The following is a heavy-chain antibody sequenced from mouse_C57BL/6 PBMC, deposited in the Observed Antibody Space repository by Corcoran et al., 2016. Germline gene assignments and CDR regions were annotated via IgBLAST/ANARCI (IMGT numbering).Heavy chain of an antibody. J-gene: IGHJ2*01. CDR1: GYTFTDYY. D-gene: IGHD2-1*01. CDR3: ARWGPYGNYFDY. V-gene: IGHV1-26*01. CDR2: INPNNGGT. Sequence: EVQLQQSGPELVKPGASVKISCKASGYTFTDYYMNWVKQSHGKSLEWIGDINPNNGGTSYNQKFKGKATLTVDKSSSTAYMELRSLTSEDSAVYYCARWGPYGNYFDYWGQGTTLTVSS.